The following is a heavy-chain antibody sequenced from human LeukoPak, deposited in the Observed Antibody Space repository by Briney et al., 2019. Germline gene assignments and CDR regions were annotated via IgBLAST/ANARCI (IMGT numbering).Heavy chain of an antibody. J-gene: IGHJ4*02. D-gene: IGHD5-18*01. V-gene: IGHV1-69*05. CDR3: ARVYSYGSYYFDY. CDR1: GGTFSSYA. Sequence: SVKVSCKASGGTFSSYAISWVRQAPGQGLEWMGGIIPIFGTANYAQKFQGRVTMTRDTSTSTVYMELSSLRSEDTAVYYCARVYSYGSYYFDYWGQGTLVTVSS. CDR2: IIPIFGTA.